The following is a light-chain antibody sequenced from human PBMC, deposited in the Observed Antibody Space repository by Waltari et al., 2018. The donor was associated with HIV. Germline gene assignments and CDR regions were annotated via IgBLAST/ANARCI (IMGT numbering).Light chain of an antibody. CDR1: QIVNNK. Sequence: EIVMTQSPATLSVSPGERATLSCRASQIVNNKLAWYQQKPGQAPRLLIYGASTRATGIPARFSGSGSVTEFTLTISSLQSEDFAVYYCQQYHNWPPITFGQGTRLE. J-gene: IGKJ5*01. CDR2: GAS. V-gene: IGKV3-15*01. CDR3: QQYHNWPPIT.